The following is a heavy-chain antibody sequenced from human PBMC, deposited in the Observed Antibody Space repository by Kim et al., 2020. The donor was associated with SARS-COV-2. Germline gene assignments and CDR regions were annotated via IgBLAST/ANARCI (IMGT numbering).Heavy chain of an antibody. V-gene: IGHV7-4-1*02. CDR2: INTNTGSP. J-gene: IGHJ4*02. Sequence: ASVKVSCKAVGYSFNDYAMNWVRQAPGQGPEWMGWINTNTGSPTYARGFKGRFVFSLDTSINTAYLEITSLKAEESAVYYCARDIGSSSWYYWGQGSLVTVSS. CDR1: GYSFNDYA. CDR3: ARDIGSSSWYY. D-gene: IGHD6-13*01.